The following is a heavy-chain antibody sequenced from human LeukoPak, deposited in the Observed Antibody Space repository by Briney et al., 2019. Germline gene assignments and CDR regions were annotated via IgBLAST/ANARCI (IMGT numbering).Heavy chain of an antibody. D-gene: IGHD6-19*01. CDR2: ISGSGGST. Sequence: GGSLRLSCAASGFTFSSYAMGWVRQAPGKGLEWVSAISGSGGSTYYADSVKGRFTISRDNSKNTLYLRMNSLRAEDTAVYYCAKLKYSSGWSLGYWGQGTLVTVSS. CDR3: AKLKYSSGWSLGY. CDR1: GFTFSSYA. J-gene: IGHJ4*02. V-gene: IGHV3-23*01.